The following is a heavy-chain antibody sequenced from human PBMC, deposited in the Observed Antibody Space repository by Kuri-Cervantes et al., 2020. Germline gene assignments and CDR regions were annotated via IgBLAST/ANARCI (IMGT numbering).Heavy chain of an antibody. CDR3: AKGGATVTIVAFDY. V-gene: IGHV3-13*01. J-gene: IGHJ4*02. Sequence: GESLKISCAASGFTFSDYYMNWVRQAPGKGLEWVSAIGTAGDTYYPGSVKGRFTISRENAKNSLYLQMNSLRAGDTAVYYCAKGGATVTIVAFDYWGQGTLVTVSS. D-gene: IGHD4-17*01. CDR2: IGTAGDT. CDR1: GFTFSDYY.